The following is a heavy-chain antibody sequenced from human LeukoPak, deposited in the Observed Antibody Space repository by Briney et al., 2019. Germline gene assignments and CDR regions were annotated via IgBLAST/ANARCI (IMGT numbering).Heavy chain of an antibody. CDR3: ARAVWFGELWG. D-gene: IGHD3-10*01. CDR2: IIPMFGTM. V-gene: IGHV1-69*05. CDR1: GGTFSSYA. Sequence: SVKVSCKASGGTFSSYAISWVRQAPGQGLEWMGSIIPMFGTMYHAQMFQGRVTITTDESTSTAYMELSSLRSEDTAVYYCARAVWFGELWGWGQGTLVTVSS. J-gene: IGHJ4*02.